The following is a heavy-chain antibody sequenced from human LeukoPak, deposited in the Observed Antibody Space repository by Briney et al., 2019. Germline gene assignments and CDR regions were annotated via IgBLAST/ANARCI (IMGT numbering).Heavy chain of an antibody. V-gene: IGHV1-46*01. J-gene: IGHJ4*02. CDR1: GYTFTSYY. D-gene: IGHD2-21*02. CDR2: INPSGGST. CDR3: ARDPKHIVVVTATSFDY. Sequence: ASVKVSCKASGYTFTSYYMHWVRQAPGQGLEWMGIINPSGGSTSYAQKFQGRVTMTRDMSTSTVYMELSSLRPEDTAVYYCARDPKHIVVVTATSFDYWGQGTLVTVSS.